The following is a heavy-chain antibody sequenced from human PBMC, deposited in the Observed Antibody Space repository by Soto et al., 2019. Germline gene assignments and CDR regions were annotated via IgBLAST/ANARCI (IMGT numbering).Heavy chain of an antibody. CDR3: ARHEVLFYGYYLSYLYDMDV. CDR1: GGSISSYY. D-gene: IGHD4-17*01. Sequence: SETLSLTCTVNGGSISSYYWNWIRQPPGKGLEWIGYIYYSGCTNSNPSLKSRVTISVDTSKNQFSLKLSTVTAADTALYYRARHEVLFYGYYLSYLYDMDVWDKETTVTVSS. V-gene: IGHV4-59*08. CDR2: IYYSGCT. J-gene: IGHJ6*03.